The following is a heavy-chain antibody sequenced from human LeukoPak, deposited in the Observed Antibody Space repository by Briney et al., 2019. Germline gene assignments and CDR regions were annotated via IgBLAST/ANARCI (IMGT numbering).Heavy chain of an antibody. D-gene: IGHD3-9*01. CDR1: GGSFSSYT. Sequence: GASVKVSCKASGGSFSSYTIDWVRQAPGQGLEWMGGISPIFGTANYAQKFQGRVTITADKSTSTAYMELSSLRSEDTAVYYCARDKKPYDILTGYYDYWGQGTLVTVSS. CDR3: ARDKKPYDILTGYYDY. J-gene: IGHJ4*02. CDR2: ISPIFGTA. V-gene: IGHV1-69*06.